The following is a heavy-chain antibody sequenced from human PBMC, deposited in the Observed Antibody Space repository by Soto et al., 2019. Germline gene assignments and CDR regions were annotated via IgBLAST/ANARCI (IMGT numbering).Heavy chain of an antibody. CDR2: IYYNGNT. CDR3: TRANWYSEY. J-gene: IGHJ4*02. CDR1: GGSISNHY. Sequence: QVQLQESGPGVVKLSETLSLTCTVSGGSISNHYWSWIRQPPGKGLEWIGYIYYNGNTNYTPPLTSRGTMAVDTSKNQISLKLSSVTAADTAVYYCTRANWYSEYWGQGTLVNVSS. D-gene: IGHD7-27*01. V-gene: IGHV4-59*11.